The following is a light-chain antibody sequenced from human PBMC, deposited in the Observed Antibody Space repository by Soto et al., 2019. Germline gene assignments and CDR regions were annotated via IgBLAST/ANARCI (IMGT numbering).Light chain of an antibody. CDR3: SSYTRSSTLDVV. Sequence: QSALTQPASVSGSPGQSITISCTGTSSDVGSYNYVSWYQQHPGKAPKLMIYDVSNRPSGVSNRFSGSKSGNTASLTISGLQAEDEADYYCSSYTRSSTLDVVFGGGTKHTVL. CDR1: SSDVGSYNY. J-gene: IGLJ2*01. V-gene: IGLV2-14*01. CDR2: DVS.